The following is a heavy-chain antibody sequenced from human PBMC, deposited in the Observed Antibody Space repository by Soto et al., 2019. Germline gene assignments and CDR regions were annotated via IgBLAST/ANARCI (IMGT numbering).Heavy chain of an antibody. CDR3: ARYIRGPTVYYFDF. CDR1: GFTFSSYA. V-gene: IGHV3-30-3*01. Sequence: GGSLRLSCAASGFTFSSYAMYWVRQAPGKGLEWMAFISHDGNNTYYADSVKGRFSISRDNSKNTLYLQMNSLRTEDTAVYYCARYIRGPTVYYFDFWGLGVLVTVSS. CDR2: ISHDGNNT. D-gene: IGHD1-1*01. J-gene: IGHJ4*02.